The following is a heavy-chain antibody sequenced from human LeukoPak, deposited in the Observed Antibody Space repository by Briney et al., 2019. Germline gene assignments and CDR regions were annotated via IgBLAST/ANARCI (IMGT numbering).Heavy chain of an antibody. Sequence: SETLSLTCTVSGVSITSYYWSWIRQVAGKGLEYIGRISFSGSTNYNPSLGSRVTISSDTSKNQFSLKLSSVTPADTAVYYCARGSTTVTVDYWGQGTLVTVSS. D-gene: IGHD4-17*01. J-gene: IGHJ4*02. CDR1: GVSITSYY. CDR3: ARGSTTVTVDY. CDR2: ISFSGST. V-gene: IGHV4-4*07.